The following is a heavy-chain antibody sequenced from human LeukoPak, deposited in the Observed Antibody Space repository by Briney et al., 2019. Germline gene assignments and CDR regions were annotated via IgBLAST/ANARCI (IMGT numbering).Heavy chain of an antibody. Sequence: QPGGSLRLSCAASGFTFSSYWMHWVRHAPGKGLVWVSRITNDGSRTGDADSVKGRFTISRDNAKNTLYLQMNSLRVEDTAVYYCARDLGDGTPFDYWGQGTLVTVSS. J-gene: IGHJ4*02. D-gene: IGHD1-7*01. CDR3: ARDLGDGTPFDY. V-gene: IGHV3-74*01. CDR1: GFTFSSYW. CDR2: ITNDGSRT.